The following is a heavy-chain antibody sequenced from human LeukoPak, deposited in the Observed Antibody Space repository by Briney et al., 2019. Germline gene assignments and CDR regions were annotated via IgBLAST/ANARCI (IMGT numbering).Heavy chain of an antibody. CDR3: ARDNGYCSGGSCYNY. V-gene: IGHV4-4*02. Sequence: SETLSLTCAVSGGSISSSNWRSWVRQPPGKGLEWIGEISHSGSTNYNPSLKSRVTISVDKSKNQFSLKLSSVTAADTAVYYCARDNGYCSGGSCYNYWGQGTLVTVSS. J-gene: IGHJ4*02. CDR2: ISHSGST. D-gene: IGHD2-15*01. CDR1: GGSISSSNW.